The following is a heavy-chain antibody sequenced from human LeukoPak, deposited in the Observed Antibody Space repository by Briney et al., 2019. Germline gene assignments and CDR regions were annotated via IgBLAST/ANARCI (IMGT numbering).Heavy chain of an antibody. Sequence: DSVRGRFTISRDNAKNSLYLQMNSLRAEDTAVYYCASTFELVRGVLGYWGKGPLVTVS. V-gene: IGHV3-7*01. D-gene: IGHD3-10*01. J-gene: IGHJ4*02. CDR3: ASTFELVRGVLGY.